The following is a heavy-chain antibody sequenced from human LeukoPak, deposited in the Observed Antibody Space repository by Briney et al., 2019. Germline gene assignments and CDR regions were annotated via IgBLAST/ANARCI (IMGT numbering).Heavy chain of an antibody. CDR3: ARGGTIRGYYFDY. CDR2: ISSSSSYI. D-gene: IGHD1-7*01. J-gene: IGHJ4*02. V-gene: IGHV3-21*01. Sequence: PGGSLRLSCAASGFTFSSYSMNWVRQAPGKGLEWVSSISSSSSYIYYADSVKGRFTISRDNAKNSLYLQMNSLRAEDTAVYYCARGGTIRGYYFDYWGQGTLVTVSS. CDR1: GFTFSSYS.